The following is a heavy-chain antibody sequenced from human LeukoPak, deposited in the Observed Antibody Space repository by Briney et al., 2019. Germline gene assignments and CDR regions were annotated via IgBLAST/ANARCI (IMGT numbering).Heavy chain of an antibody. V-gene: IGHV4-4*07. CDR2: IYTSGTT. J-gene: IGHJ4*02. CDR1: GGSISSYY. D-gene: IGHD3-22*01. CDR3: ARDRYHGSGYYYPFDY. Sequence: SETLSLTCTASGGSISSYYWSWIRQPAGKGLEWIGRIYTSGTTNYNPSLKSRVTMSVDTSKNQFSLNLNSLTAADTGVYYCARDRYHGSGYYYPFDYWGQGTLVTVSS.